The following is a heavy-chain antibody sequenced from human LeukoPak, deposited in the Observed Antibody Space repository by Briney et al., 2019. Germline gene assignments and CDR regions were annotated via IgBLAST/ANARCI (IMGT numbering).Heavy chain of an antibody. CDR3: AKHDPRRVVITKWFDP. Sequence: PGGSLRLSCAASGFTFSAYAISWVRQAPGKGLEWVSAISGSGGITYYADSVKGRFTISRGNSKNTLYLQMNSLRAEDTAVYYCAKHDPRRVVITKWFDPWGQGTLVNVSS. CDR2: ISGSGGIT. CDR1: GFTFSAYA. D-gene: IGHD3-22*01. V-gene: IGHV3-23*01. J-gene: IGHJ5*02.